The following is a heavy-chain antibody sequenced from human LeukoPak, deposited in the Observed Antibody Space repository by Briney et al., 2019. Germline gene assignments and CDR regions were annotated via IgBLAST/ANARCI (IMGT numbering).Heavy chain of an antibody. D-gene: IGHD2-2*02. J-gene: IGHJ5*02. Sequence: GGSLRLSCAASGFTFSTYWMNWYRQAPGKGLEWVGNIKQDGSEKYYVDSVKGRFTISRDNAKNSLYLQMNSLRAEDTAVYYCARDIVVVPAAISWFDPWGQGTLVTVSS. CDR3: ARDIVVVPAAISWFDP. V-gene: IGHV3-7*01. CDR2: IKQDGSEK. CDR1: GFTFSTYW.